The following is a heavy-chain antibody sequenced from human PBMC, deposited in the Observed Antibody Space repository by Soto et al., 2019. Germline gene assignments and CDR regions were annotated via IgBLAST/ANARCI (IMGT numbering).Heavy chain of an antibody. V-gene: IGHV3-23*01. J-gene: IGHJ5*02. CDR1: GFTFSSYA. Sequence: GGSLRLSCAASGFTFSSYAMSWVRQAPGKGLEWVSTISGSADSTYYADSVKGRFTISRDNSKNTLYLQMSSLRAEDTAVYYCARQIFHSGPWGQGTLVTVSS. CDR2: ISGSADST. CDR3: ARQIFHSGP. D-gene: IGHD3-3*01.